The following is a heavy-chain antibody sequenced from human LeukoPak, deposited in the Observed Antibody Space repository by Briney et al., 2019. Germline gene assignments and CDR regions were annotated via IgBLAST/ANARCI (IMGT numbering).Heavy chain of an antibody. V-gene: IGHV4-34*01. CDR3: ARGPLGSSSWYEGFNWFDP. CDR2: ITHRGST. Sequence: SETLSLTCAVYGGSFSGYYWNWIRQPPGKGLEWIGEITHRGSTNYNPSLKSRVTISVDTSKNQFSLKLSSVTAADTAVYYCARGPLGSSSWYEGFNWFDPWGQGTLVTVSS. J-gene: IGHJ5*02. D-gene: IGHD6-13*01. CDR1: GGSFSGYY.